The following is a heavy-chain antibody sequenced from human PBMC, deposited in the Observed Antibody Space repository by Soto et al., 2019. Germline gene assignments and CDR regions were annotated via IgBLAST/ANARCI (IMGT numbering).Heavy chain of an antibody. V-gene: IGHV3-23*01. J-gene: IGHJ4*02. Sequence: EVQLLESGGGLVQPGGSLRLSCAASGFTFSSYAMRWVRQAPGKGLEWVSAISGSGGSTYYADSVKGRFTISGDNSTNTIYRPMNSLRAEDTAVYYCARRGPGTHFDYWVQGTRVTVSS. CDR3: ARRGPGTHFDY. CDR1: GFTFSSYA. D-gene: IGHD6-13*01. CDR2: ISGSGGST.